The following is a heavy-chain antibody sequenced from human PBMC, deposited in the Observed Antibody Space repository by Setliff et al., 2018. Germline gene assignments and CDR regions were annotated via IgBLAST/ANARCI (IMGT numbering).Heavy chain of an antibody. D-gene: IGHD3-22*01. J-gene: IGHJ4*02. CDR1: GHTFITFG. Sequence: ASVKVSCKSSGHTFITFGISWVRQAPGQGLEWMGWISAYSDDTKYAEKFQGRVTMTMDTSTGTAYMELRSLRSDDAAVYICAYDSSGYYPGYWGQGTLVTVSS. CDR2: ISAYSDDT. V-gene: IGHV1-18*01. CDR3: AYDSSGYYPGY.